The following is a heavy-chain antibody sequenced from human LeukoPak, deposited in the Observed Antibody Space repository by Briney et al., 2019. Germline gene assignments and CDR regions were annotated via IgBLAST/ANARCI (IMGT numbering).Heavy chain of an antibody. CDR2: INDNGGRT. V-gene: IGHV3-64D*09. CDR3: VKDVGGSYAFDY. D-gene: IGHD1-26*01. J-gene: IGHJ4*02. Sequence: GGSLRLSCSASGFTFSRYAMHWVRQAPGKGLEYVSGINDNGGRTHYGDSVKGRFSISRDNSKNTLHLQMSTLRAEDTALYYCVKDVGGSYAFDYWGQGTLVTVSS. CDR1: GFTFSRYA.